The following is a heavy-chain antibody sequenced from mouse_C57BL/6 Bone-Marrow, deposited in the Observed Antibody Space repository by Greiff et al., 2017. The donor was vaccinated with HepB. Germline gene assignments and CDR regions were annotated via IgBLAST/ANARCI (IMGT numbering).Heavy chain of an antibody. J-gene: IGHJ3*01. CDR1: GYTFTSYG. V-gene: IGHV1-81*01. CDR2: IYPRSGNT. CDR3: ARAYYDYGWFAY. Sequence: VKLVESGAELARPGASVKLSCKASGYTFTSYGISWVKQRTGQGLEWIGEIYPRSGNTYYNEKFKDKATLTADKSSSTAYMELRSLTSEDSAVYFCARAYYDYGWFAYWGQGTLVTVSA. D-gene: IGHD2-4*01.